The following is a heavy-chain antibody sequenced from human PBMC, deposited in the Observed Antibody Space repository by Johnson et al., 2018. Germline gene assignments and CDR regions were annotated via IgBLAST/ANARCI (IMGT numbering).Heavy chain of an antibody. J-gene: IGHJ3*02. CDR3: AKEGGYDSSGYIGAFAI. CDR2: TSNGGSTK. Sequence: QVQLVQSGGGVVQFGRTLRLSCAASGFTFKNYAMHWVRQAPGKGLAWVAVTSNGGSTKHYVDSVKGRFTISRDNSNNTLYLQMNSLRAEDTAVYYCAKEGGYDSSGYIGAFAIWGQVTMVTVSS. D-gene: IGHD3-22*01. V-gene: IGHV3-30*04. CDR1: GFTFKNYA.